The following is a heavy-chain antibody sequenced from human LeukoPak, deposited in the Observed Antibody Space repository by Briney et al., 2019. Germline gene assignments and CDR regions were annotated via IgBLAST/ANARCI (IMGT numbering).Heavy chain of an antibody. Sequence: GGSLRLSCAASGFRFSDYYMSWIRQAPGKGLEWVSYISSSGSTIYYADSVKGRFTISRDNAKNSLYLQMNSLRAEDTAVYYCARDNSIGDAFDIWGQGTMATVFS. V-gene: IGHV3-11*04. CDR1: GFRFSDYY. J-gene: IGHJ3*02. CDR3: ARDNSIGDAFDI. CDR2: ISSSGSTI. D-gene: IGHD4-11*01.